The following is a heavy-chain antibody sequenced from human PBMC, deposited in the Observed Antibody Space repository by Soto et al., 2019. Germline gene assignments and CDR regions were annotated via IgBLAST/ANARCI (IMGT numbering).Heavy chain of an antibody. V-gene: IGHV6-1*01. J-gene: IGHJ3*02. CDR3: ANKPISRTEGPFDI. Sequence: SQTLSLTCAISGDSVSSNSAAWNWIRQSPSRGLEWLGRTYYRSKWYNDYAVSVKSRITINPDTSKNQFSLQLNSVTPEETAVYYCANKPISRTEGPFDIWGQGTMVTVS. CDR2: TYYRSKWYN. CDR1: GDSVSSNSAA.